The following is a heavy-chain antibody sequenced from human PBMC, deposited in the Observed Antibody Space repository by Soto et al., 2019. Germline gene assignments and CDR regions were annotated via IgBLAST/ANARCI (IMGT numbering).Heavy chain of an antibody. J-gene: IGHJ4*02. CDR2: VYHTGAT. D-gene: IGHD5-12*01. V-gene: IGHV4-59*01. Sequence: XETLSLTCNVSGASISSSYWSWIRQSPEMGLEWIAYVYHTGATNYNPSLKSRVTISLDTSKGQFSLNLTSLTTADTAVYFCARGGNRYSNVASGVGGFDYWGQGSLVTVSS. CDR3: ARGGNRYSNVASGVGGFDY. CDR1: GASISSSY.